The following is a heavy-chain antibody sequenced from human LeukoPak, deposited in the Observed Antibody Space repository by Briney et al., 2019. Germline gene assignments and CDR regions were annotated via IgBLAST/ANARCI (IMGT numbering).Heavy chain of an antibody. CDR3: ARDSAVGLGYYYYYMDV. D-gene: IGHD3-16*01. Sequence: GGSLRLSCAASGFTFSSYDMHWVRQAPGKGLEWVAVISYDGSNKYYADSVKGRFTISRDNSKNTLYLQMNSLRAEDTAVYYCARDSAVGLGYYYYYMDVWGKGTTVTVSS. V-gene: IGHV3-30*01. CDR1: GFTFSSYD. J-gene: IGHJ6*03. CDR2: ISYDGSNK.